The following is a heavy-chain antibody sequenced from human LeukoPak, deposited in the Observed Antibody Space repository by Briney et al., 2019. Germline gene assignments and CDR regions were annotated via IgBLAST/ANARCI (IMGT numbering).Heavy chain of an antibody. CDR3: ARKPTSSTASNNWFDP. D-gene: IGHD2-2*01. V-gene: IGHV4-31*03. J-gene: IGHJ5*02. CDR1: GGSISSGGYY. Sequence: PSETLSLTCTVSGGSISSGGYYWSWIRQHPGKGLEWIGYIYYSGSTYYNPSLKSRVTISVDTSKNQFSLKLSSVTAADTAVYYCARKPTSSTASNNWFDPWGQGTLVTVSS. CDR2: IYYSGST.